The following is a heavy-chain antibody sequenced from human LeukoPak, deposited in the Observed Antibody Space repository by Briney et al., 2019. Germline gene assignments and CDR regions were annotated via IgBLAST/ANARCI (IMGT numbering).Heavy chain of an antibody. V-gene: IGHV4-39*01. CDR3: ARDTMVTSAFDI. CDR2: IYYSGST. Sequence: SETLSLTCTVSGGSISSSNYYWGWIRQPPGKGLEWIGSIYYSGSTYYNPSLKSRVTISVDTSKNQFSLKLSSVTAADTAVYYCARDTMVTSAFDIWGQGIMVTVSS. J-gene: IGHJ3*02. D-gene: IGHD5-18*01. CDR1: GGSISSSNYY.